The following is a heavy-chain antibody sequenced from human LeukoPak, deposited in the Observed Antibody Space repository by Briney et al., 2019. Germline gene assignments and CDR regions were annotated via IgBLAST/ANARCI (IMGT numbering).Heavy chain of an antibody. CDR3: AKAPSIAAAGTFYY. D-gene: IGHD6-13*01. CDR2: INGSGGST. J-gene: IGHJ4*02. CDR1: GFTFSSYA. Sequence: GGSLRLSCAASGFTFSSYAMSWVRQAPGKGLEWVSAINGSGGSTYYADSVKGRFTNYRHNSKNTLYLQMNSLRAEDTAVYYCAKAPSIAAAGTFYYWGQGTLVTVSA. V-gene: IGHV3-23*01.